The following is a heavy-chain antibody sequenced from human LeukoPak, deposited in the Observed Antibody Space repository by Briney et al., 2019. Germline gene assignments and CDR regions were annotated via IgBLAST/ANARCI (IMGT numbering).Heavy chain of an antibody. J-gene: IGHJ4*02. CDR1: GYTFTSYD. V-gene: IGHV1-8*03. CDR2: MNPNSGNT. D-gene: IGHD5-12*01. Sequence: ASVKVSCKASGYTFTSYDINWVRQASGQGLEWMGWMNPNSGNTGYAQKFQGRVTITRNTSISTAYMELSSLRSEDMAVYYCARGYSGYDFGDYWGQGTLVTVSS. CDR3: ARGYSGYDFGDY.